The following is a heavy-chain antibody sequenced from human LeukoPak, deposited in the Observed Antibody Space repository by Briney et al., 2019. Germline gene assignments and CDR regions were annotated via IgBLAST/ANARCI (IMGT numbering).Heavy chain of an antibody. V-gene: IGHV3-23*01. CDR1: GFTFSSYA. D-gene: IGHD3-22*01. CDR3: RMIVVVITPYYFDY. J-gene: IGHJ4*02. CDR2: ISGSGGST. Sequence: PGGSLRLSCAASGFTFSSYAMSWVRQAPGKGLEWVSAISGSGGSTYYADSVKGRFTISRDNSKNTLYLQMNSLRAEDTAVYHCRMIVVVITPYYFDYWGQGTLVTVSS.